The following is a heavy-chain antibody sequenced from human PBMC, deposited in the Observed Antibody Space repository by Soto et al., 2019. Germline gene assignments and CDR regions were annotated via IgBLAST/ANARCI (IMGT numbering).Heavy chain of an antibody. Sequence: EVQLLESGGGLVQPGGSLRLSCAASGFTFSSYAMSWVRQAPGKGLEWVSAISGSGGSTYYADSVKGRFTISRDNSKNTLYLQMNSLRAEDTAVYYCAKDPQPDYGEYELGSWFDPWGQGTLVTVSS. D-gene: IGHD4-17*01. CDR3: AKDPQPDYGEYELGSWFDP. J-gene: IGHJ5*02. V-gene: IGHV3-23*01. CDR1: GFTFSSYA. CDR2: ISGSGGST.